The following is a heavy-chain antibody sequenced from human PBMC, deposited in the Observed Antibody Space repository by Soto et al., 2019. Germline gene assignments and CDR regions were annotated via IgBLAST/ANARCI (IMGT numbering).Heavy chain of an antibody. J-gene: IGHJ5*02. Sequence: SETLSLTCSVYGGSFSENYWSWIRQSPGKGLEWIGEINPGGRSNYNPSLKSRVIVSVDTSKNQISLKLRSVTAADTAVYYCARAFGGRYCSSTSCYKWFSPRGQGIMVTVYS. CDR2: INPGGRS. CDR1: GGSFSENY. CDR3: ARAFGGRYCSSTSCYKWFSP. D-gene: IGHD2-2*02. V-gene: IGHV4-34*01.